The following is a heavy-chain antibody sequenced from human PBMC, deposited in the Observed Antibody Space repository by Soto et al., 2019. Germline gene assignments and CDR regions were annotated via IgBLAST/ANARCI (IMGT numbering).Heavy chain of an antibody. CDR2: IWYDGSNK. CDR1: GFTYSSYG. CDR3: ARGGYSSSCYKAPPYYDFGMDV. D-gene: IGHD6-13*01. V-gene: IGHV3-33*01. Sequence: QVQLVESGGGVVQPGRSLRLSCAASGFTYSSYGMHWVRQAPGKGLEWVAVIWYDGSNKYYADSVMGRFTISRDNSKNTLYLKMNSLGAEYTAVYYCARGGYSSSCYKAPPYYDFGMDVWGQGTTVTVSS. J-gene: IGHJ6*02.